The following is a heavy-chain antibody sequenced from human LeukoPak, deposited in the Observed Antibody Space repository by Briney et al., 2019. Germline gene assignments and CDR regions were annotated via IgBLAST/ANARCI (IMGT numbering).Heavy chain of an antibody. Sequence: TLSLTCTVSGGSISSYYWSWIRQPPGKGLEWIGYIYYSGSTNYNPSLKSRVTISVDTSKNQFSLKLSSVTAADTAVYYCARRRCSGGSCSYNWFDPWGQGTLVTVSS. V-gene: IGHV4-59*08. D-gene: IGHD2-15*01. J-gene: IGHJ5*02. CDR3: ARRRCSGGSCSYNWFDP. CDR1: GGSISSYY. CDR2: IYYSGST.